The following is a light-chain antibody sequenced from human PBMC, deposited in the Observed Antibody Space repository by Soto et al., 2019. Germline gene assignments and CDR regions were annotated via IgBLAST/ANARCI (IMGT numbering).Light chain of an antibody. Sequence: QSVLTQPASVSVSPGQSITISCTGTSSDVGGFNLVSWYQQHPGKDPKLIIYEATKRPSGVSNRFSGSKSGNTASMTISGLQAEDEADYFCCSYARSSTVVFGGGTKVTVL. CDR3: CSYARSSTVV. V-gene: IGLV2-23*02. J-gene: IGLJ2*01. CDR1: SSDVGGFNL. CDR2: EAT.